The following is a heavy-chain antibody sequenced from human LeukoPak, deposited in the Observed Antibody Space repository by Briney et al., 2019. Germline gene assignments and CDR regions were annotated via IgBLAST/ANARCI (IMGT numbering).Heavy chain of an antibody. CDR2: ISGSGGGST. CDR3: ARRKGVGGPTMPFDP. CDR1: GFSLSSYA. J-gene: IGHJ5*02. Sequence: GGSLRLSCAASGFSLSSYAMSWVRQSPGKGLEWVSAISGSGGGSTYYADSVKGRFTISRDDSKNTVSLQMNSLKDDDTAVKYGARRKGVGGPTMPFDPWGRGTLVIVSS. D-gene: IGHD3-16*01. V-gene: IGHV3-23*01.